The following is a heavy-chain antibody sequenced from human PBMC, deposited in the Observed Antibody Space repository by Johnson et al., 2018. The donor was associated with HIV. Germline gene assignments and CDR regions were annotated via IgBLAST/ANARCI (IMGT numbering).Heavy chain of an antibody. CDR2: ISGSGGSI. D-gene: IGHD2-21*02. CDR1: GFTFSNYA. CDR3: ARDPAHCGGDCYPSDAFDI. V-gene: IGHV3-21*01. Sequence: VQLVESGGGVVQPGRSLRLSCAASGFTFSNYAMHWVRQAPGKGLEWVSAISGSGGSIYYADSVKGRFTISRDNAKNSLYLQMNSLRAEDTAVYYCARDPAHCGGDCYPSDAFDIWGQGTMVTVSS. J-gene: IGHJ3*02.